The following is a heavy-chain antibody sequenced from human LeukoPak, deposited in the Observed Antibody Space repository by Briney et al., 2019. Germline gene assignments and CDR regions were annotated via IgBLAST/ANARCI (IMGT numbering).Heavy chain of an antibody. V-gene: IGHV1-69*13. CDR3: ARSPLLLYGDYGYFDY. CDR1: GYTFTSYV. J-gene: IGHJ4*02. CDR2: ITPMLRTT. D-gene: IGHD4-17*01. Sequence: SVKVSCKASGYTFTSYVINWVRQAPGQGLEWMGRITPMLRTTNYAQKFQGRVTITADESTSTAYMELSSLRSEDTAVYYCARSPLLLYGDYGYFDYWGQGTLVTVSS.